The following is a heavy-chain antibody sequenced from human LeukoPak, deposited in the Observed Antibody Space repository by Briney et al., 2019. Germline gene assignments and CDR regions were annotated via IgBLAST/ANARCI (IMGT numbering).Heavy chain of an antibody. CDR2: IYPSDSDT. J-gene: IGHJ4*02. V-gene: IGHV5-51*01. Sequence: PGKSLKISCKGSGYSFSTYWIGWVRQMPGKGLEWMGIIYPSDSDTRYSPSFQGQVTISADKSISTAYLQWNSLKASDTAMYYCSRHPCGGDCYSFLPIDYWGQGTLVTVSS. CDR1: GYSFSTYW. CDR3: SRHPCGGDCYSFLPIDY. D-gene: IGHD2-21*01.